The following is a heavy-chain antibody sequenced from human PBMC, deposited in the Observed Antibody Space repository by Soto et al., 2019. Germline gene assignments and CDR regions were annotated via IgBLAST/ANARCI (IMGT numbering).Heavy chain of an antibody. CDR2: MYFGGSF. D-gene: IGHD3-22*01. CDR1: GASVIHGY. CDR3: ARSYYDSTGFAVDP. J-gene: IGHJ5*02. V-gene: IGHV4-59*02. Sequence: QMQLQASGPGLVKPSETLSLTCNVSGASVIHGYWSWIRQPPGKAMEWIGFMYFGGSFNYNPSLTSRATITVETSKNHVSMKWTSVTASDTTVYYCARSYYDSTGFAVDPCGNGTLVTVSS.